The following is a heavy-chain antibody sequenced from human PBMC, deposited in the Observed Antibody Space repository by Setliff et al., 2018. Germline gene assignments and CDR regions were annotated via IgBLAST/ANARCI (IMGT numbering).Heavy chain of an antibody. CDR2: MYYGGGGST. CDR1: GGSINSGSYF. CDR3: ARAPRYFDPTGSYLDY. J-gene: IGHJ4*02. Sequence: KPSETLSLTCTVSGGSINSGSYFWAWIRQPPGKGLEWIGSMYYGGGGSTYYNASLKSRVTISVDTSKNQFSLKLNSVTAADTAVYYCARAPRYFDPTGSYLDYWGQGTLVTVSS. V-gene: IGHV4-39*07. D-gene: IGHD3-9*01.